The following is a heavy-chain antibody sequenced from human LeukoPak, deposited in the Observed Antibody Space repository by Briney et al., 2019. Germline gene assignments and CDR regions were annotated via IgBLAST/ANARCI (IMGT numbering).Heavy chain of an antibody. CDR3: ARDLTPSDGYFDY. CDR1: GSTFSSYS. Sequence: GGSLRLSCAASGSTFSSYSMNWVRQAPGKGLEWVSSISSSSSYIYYADSVKGRFTISRDNAKNSLYLQMNSLRAEDTAVYYCARDLTPSDGYFDYWGRGTLVTVSS. CDR2: ISSSSSYI. D-gene: IGHD5-24*01. J-gene: IGHJ4*02. V-gene: IGHV3-21*01.